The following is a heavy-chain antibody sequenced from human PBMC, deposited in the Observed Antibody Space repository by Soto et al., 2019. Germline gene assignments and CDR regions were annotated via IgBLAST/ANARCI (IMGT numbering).Heavy chain of an antibody. Sequence: QVQLVQSGPEVKKPGSSVKVSCKASGDTFNSYVITWVRQAPGQRLEWLGGIITAFGTTSYAQNFQDRLTITADEAATTDHMALSSLTSDDTAMYYCTRSYGYTFGGSLDNWGQGTLVTVSS. CDR3: TRSYGYTFGGSLDN. CDR1: GDTFNSYV. D-gene: IGHD5-18*01. J-gene: IGHJ4*02. V-gene: IGHV1-69*01. CDR2: IITAFGTT.